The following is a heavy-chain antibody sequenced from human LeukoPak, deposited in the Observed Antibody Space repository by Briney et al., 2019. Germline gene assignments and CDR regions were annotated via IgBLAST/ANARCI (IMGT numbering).Heavy chain of an antibody. CDR3: ARQGYCSGNTCYALFDP. CDR2: IYHSGGT. Sequence: SETLSLTCTVSGGSINDASWNWIRQPPGQGLEWIGYIYHSGGTNYNPSLKSRATMSLDTSKNQLSLKLVSVTAADTAVYYCARQGYCSGNTCYALFDPWGQGTLVIVSS. J-gene: IGHJ5*02. V-gene: IGHV4-59*08. D-gene: IGHD2-2*01. CDR1: GGSINDAS.